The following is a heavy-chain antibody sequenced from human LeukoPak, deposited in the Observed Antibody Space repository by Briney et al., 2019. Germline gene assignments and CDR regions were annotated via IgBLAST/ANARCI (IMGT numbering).Heavy chain of an antibody. V-gene: IGHV1-18*01. CDR2: ISPYNGNT. CDR3: ARADTATGWFDP. D-gene: IGHD5-18*01. Sequence: ASVKVSCKASGYTFTSYGISWVRQAPGQGLEWMGWISPYNGNTNYAQILQGRVTMTTDTSTSTAYMELRSLRSDDTAVYYCARADTATGWFDPWGQGTLVTVSS. CDR1: GYTFTSYG. J-gene: IGHJ5*02.